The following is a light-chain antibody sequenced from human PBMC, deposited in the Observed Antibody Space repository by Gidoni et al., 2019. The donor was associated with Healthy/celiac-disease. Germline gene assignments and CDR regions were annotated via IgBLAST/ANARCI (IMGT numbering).Light chain of an antibody. CDR1: QSVSRSY. V-gene: IGKV3-20*01. CDR2: GAS. Sequence: EIVLTPSPGTLSLSPGERATLSCRASQSVSRSYLAWYQQKPGQAPRLLIYGASSRATGIPDRFSGSGYGTDFTLTISRLETEDFAVYYCQQYGSSPWTFGQGTKVEIK. J-gene: IGKJ1*01. CDR3: QQYGSSPWT.